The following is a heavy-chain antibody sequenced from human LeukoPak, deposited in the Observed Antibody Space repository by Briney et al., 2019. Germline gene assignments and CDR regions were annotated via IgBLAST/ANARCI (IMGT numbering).Heavy chain of an antibody. J-gene: IGHJ4*02. Sequence: SETPSLTCTVSGGSISSYYWSRIRQPPGKGLEWIGYIYYSGSTNYNPSLKSRVTISVDTSKNQFSLKLSSVTAADTAVYYYARHQQEVAGTLDYWGQGTLVTVSS. CDR1: GGSISSYY. CDR3: ARHQQEVAGTLDY. CDR2: IYYSGST. D-gene: IGHD6-19*01. V-gene: IGHV4-59*08.